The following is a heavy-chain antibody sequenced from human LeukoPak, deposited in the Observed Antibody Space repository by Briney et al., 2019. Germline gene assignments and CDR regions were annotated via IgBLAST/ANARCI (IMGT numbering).Heavy chain of an antibody. D-gene: IGHD1-26*01. CDR2: ISGSGGST. CDR1: GFTFDDYA. CDR3: AITWDRGSYTPFDY. J-gene: IGHJ4*02. Sequence: GGPLRLSCAASGFTFDDYAMHWVRQAPGKGLEWVSAISGSGGSTYYADSVKGRFTISRDNSKNTLYLQMNSLRAEDTAVYYCAITWDRGSYTPFDYWGQGTLVTVSS. V-gene: IGHV3-23*01.